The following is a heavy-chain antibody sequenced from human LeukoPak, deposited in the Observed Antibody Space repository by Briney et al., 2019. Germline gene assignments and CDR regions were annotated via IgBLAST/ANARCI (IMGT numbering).Heavy chain of an antibody. Sequence: GGSLRLSCAASGFTFSSYGMHWVRQAPGKGLEWVAVISYDGSNKYYADFVKGRFAISRDNSKNVVWLQMDRLRVEDTAFYYCARSLGETTFDWWGQGTLVTVPS. CDR1: GFTFSSYG. D-gene: IGHD3-16*01. CDR2: ISYDGSNK. CDR3: ARSLGETTFDW. V-gene: IGHV3-30*03. J-gene: IGHJ4*02.